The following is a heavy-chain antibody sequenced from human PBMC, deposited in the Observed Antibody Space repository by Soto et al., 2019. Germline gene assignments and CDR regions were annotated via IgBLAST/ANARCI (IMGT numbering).Heavy chain of an antibody. J-gene: IGHJ6*04. V-gene: IGHV3-23*01. Sequence: EVQLLESGGGLVQPGGSLRLSCAASGFTFSSYAMSWVRQAPGKGLEWVSAISGSGGSTYYADSVKGRFTISRDNSKHTLYLQMNSLRAEDTAIYYCAKGDILTSYYNYSYYYYGTDVWGKGTTVTVSS. D-gene: IGHD3-9*01. CDR2: ISGSGGST. CDR3: AKGDILTSYYNYSYYYYGTDV. CDR1: GFTFSSYA.